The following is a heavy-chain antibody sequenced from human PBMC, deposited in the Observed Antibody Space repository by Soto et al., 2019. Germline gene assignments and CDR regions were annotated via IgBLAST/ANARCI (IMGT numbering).Heavy chain of an antibody. CDR2: IWYDGSNK. Sequence: QVQLVESGGGVVQPGRSLRLSCEASGFTFSSYGMHWVRQAPGKGLEWVAAIWYDGSNKYYGDSVKGRFTISRDNARNTLYLQMNSLRAEDTAVYYCARDKELLWSGELSWLDVWGHGTTVSVSS. D-gene: IGHD3-10*01. J-gene: IGHJ6*02. CDR1: GFTFSSYG. V-gene: IGHV3-33*01. CDR3: ARDKELLWSGELSWLDV.